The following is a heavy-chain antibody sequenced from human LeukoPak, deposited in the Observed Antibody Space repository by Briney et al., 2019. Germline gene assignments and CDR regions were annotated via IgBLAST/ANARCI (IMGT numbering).Heavy chain of an antibody. Sequence: PGGSLRLSCAASGFTFSNAYMNWVRQAPGKGLEWVAVISNDGSNKYYADSVKGRFTISRDNSKNTLYLQMNSLRAEDTAVYYCARGYISSWYPPCFDYWGQGTLVTVSS. CDR2: ISNDGSNK. CDR3: ARGYISSWYPPCFDY. D-gene: IGHD6-13*01. V-gene: IGHV3-30*03. CDR1: GFTFSNAY. J-gene: IGHJ4*02.